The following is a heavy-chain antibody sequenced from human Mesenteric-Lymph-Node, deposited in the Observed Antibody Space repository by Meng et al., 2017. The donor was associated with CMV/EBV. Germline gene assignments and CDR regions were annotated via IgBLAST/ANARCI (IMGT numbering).Heavy chain of an antibody. CDR2: INHSGST. V-gene: IGHV4-34*01. J-gene: IGHJ4*02. D-gene: IGHD5-18*01. CDR3: ASSGGYSYGPDY. CDR1: GASFSGYY. Sequence: LTCAFYGASFSGYYWSWIRQPPGKGLAWIGEINHSGSTNYNPSLKSRVTISVDTSKNQFSLKLSSVTAADTAVYYCASSGGYSYGPDYWGQGTLVTVSS.